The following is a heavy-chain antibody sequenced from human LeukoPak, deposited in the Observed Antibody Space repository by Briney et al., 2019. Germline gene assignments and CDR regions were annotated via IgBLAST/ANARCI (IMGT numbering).Heavy chain of an antibody. D-gene: IGHD2-2*01. V-gene: IGHV3-30*18. J-gene: IGHJ3*02. CDR1: GFTFSSYG. CDR3: AKACYPYDAFDI. CDR2: ISYGGSNK. Sequence: GGSLRLSCAASGFTFSSYGMHWVRQAPGKGLEWVAVISYGGSNKYYADSVKGRFTISRDNSKNTLYLQMNSLRAEDTAVYYCAKACYPYDAFDIWGQGTMVTVSP.